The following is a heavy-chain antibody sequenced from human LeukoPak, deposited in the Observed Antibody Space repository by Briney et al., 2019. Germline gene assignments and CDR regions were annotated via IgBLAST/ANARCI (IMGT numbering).Heavy chain of an antibody. Sequence: SETLSLTCTVSGGSISSGSYCWSWIRQPAGKGLEWIGRIYTSGSTNYNPSLKNRVTISVDTSKNQFSLKLSSVTAADTAVYYCAREDSSGYYYGRLDYWGQGTPVTVSS. CDR1: GGSISSGSYC. CDR3: AREDSSGYYYGRLDY. CDR2: IYTSGST. V-gene: IGHV4-61*02. D-gene: IGHD3-22*01. J-gene: IGHJ4*02.